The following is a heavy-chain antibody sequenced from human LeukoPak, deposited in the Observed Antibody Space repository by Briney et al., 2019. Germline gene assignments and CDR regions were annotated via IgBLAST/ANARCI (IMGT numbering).Heavy chain of an antibody. D-gene: IGHD5-18*01. Sequence: SETLSLTCTVSGGSISSNSYSWGWIRQPPGKGLEWIGNIYYSGSTYYNPSLKSRVAISVDTSKNQFSLKLSSVTAADTAVYYCARLGGYSYGFDYWGQGTLVTVSS. CDR1: GGSISSNSYS. CDR2: IYYSGST. V-gene: IGHV4-39*01. J-gene: IGHJ4*02. CDR3: ARLGGYSYGFDY.